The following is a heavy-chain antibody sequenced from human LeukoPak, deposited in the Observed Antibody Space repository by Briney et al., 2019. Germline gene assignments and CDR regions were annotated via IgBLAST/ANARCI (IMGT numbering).Heavy chain of an antibody. Sequence: GGSLRLSCAASGFTFDDYGMSWVRQAPGKGLEWVSGINWNGGSTGYADSVKGRFTISRDNAKNSLYLQMNSLRAEVTAVYYCARAPSSSWVDYWGQGTLVTVSS. J-gene: IGHJ4*02. CDR2: INWNGGST. D-gene: IGHD6-13*01. CDR1: GFTFDDYG. CDR3: ARAPSSSWVDY. V-gene: IGHV3-20*04.